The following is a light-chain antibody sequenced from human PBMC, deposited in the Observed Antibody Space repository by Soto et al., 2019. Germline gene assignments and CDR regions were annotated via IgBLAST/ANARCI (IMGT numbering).Light chain of an antibody. CDR1: SSNIGADFD. J-gene: IGLJ3*02. CDR3: QSRDSSLSSSWV. V-gene: IGLV1-40*01. Sequence: QSVLTQPPSVSGAPGQRVTISCTRSSSNIGADFDVHWYQHLPGTAPKLLISHNNNRPSGVPDRFSGSKSGTSASLAITGLQADDEAVYYCQSRDSSLSSSWVFGGGTKLTVL. CDR2: HNN.